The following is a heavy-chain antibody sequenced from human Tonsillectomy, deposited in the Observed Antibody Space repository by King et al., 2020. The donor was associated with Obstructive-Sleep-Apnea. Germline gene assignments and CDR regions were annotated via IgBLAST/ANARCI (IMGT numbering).Heavy chain of an antibody. CDR1: GGSFSGYY. CDR3: ARAFPTGHYVWGSYRYESRYYFDY. V-gene: IGHV4-34*01. CDR2: INHSGST. D-gene: IGHD3-16*02. J-gene: IGHJ4*02. Sequence: VQLQQWGAGLLKPSETLSLTCAVYGGSFSGYYWSWIRQPPGKGLEWIGEINHSGSTNYNPSLKSRVTISVDTSKNQFSLKLSSVTAADTAVYYCARAFPTGHYVWGSYRYESRYYFDYWGQGTLVTVSS.